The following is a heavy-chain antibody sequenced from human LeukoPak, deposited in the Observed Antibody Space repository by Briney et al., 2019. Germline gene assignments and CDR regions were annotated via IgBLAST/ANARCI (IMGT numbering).Heavy chain of an antibody. V-gene: IGHV4-31*03. CDR1: GGSISSGSYY. J-gene: IGHJ6*02. D-gene: IGHD2-2*01. CDR2: IYYSGST. CDR3: ARDLMGYYADVYYGMDV. Sequence: SETLSLTCTVSGGSISSGSYYWSWIRQHPGKGLEWIGYIYYSGSTYYNPSLKSRVTISVDTSKNRFSLKLSSVTAADTAVYYCARDLMGYYADVYYGMDVWGQGTTVTVSS.